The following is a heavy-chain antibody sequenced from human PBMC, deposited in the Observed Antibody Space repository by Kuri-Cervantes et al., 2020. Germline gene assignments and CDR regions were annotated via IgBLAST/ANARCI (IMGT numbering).Heavy chain of an antibody. CDR3: AKDNGHWLTPDY. Sequence: GGSLRLSCAASGFTFSSYWMSWVRQAPGKGLEWVANIKQDGSEKYYVDSVRGRFSISRDTSKNTVFLQMYSLRPEDTALYYCAKDNGHWLTPDYWGQGTLVTVSS. V-gene: IGHV3-7*01. CDR1: GFTFSSYW. CDR2: IKQDGSEK. J-gene: IGHJ4*02. D-gene: IGHD2-8*01.